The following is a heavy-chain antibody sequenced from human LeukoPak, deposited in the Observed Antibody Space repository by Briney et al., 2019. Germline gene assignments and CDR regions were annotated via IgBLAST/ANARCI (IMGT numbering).Heavy chain of an antibody. CDR1: GDSISSGDYY. J-gene: IGHJ4*02. Sequence: SETLSLTCTVSGDSISSGDYYWSWIRQPAGKGLEWIGRISSSGSTNYNPSLKSRVTISVDTSKNQFSLKLSSVTAADTAVYYCARGRDGYNYDWGQGTLVTVSS. V-gene: IGHV4-61*02. D-gene: IGHD5-24*01. CDR2: ISSSGST. CDR3: ARGRDGYNYD.